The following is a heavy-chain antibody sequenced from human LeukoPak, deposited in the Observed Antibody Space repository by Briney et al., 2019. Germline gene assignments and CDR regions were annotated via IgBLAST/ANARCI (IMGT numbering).Heavy chain of an antibody. J-gene: IGHJ4*02. CDR1: GGSISSSSYY. D-gene: IGHD2-2*01. Sequence: SETLSLTCTVSGGSISSSSYYWGWIRQPPGKGLEWIGSIYYSGSTYYNPSLKSRVTISVDTSKNQFSLKLSSVTAADTAVYYCARERVPAAPLDYWGQGTLVTVSS. V-gene: IGHV4-39*02. CDR2: IYYSGST. CDR3: ARERVPAAPLDY.